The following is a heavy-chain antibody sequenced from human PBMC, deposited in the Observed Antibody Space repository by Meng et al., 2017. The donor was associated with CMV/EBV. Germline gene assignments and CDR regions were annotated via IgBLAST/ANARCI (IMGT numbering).Heavy chain of an antibody. D-gene: IGHD1-1*01. V-gene: IGHV3-74*01. CDR2: INSDGSST. Sequence: GGSLRLSCAASGFTFSSCWLHGIRQSPGKGLVGVSRINSDGSSTSYADSVKGRFTITRDNAKNTLYLQMNSLRAEDTAVYYCAKDKERGSPPIYNPDNGFDPWGQGTLVTVSS. J-gene: IGHJ5*02. CDR3: AKDKERGSPPIYNPDNGFDP. CDR1: GFTFSSCW.